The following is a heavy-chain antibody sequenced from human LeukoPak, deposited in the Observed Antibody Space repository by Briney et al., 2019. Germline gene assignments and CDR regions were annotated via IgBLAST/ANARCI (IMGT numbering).Heavy chain of an antibody. CDR2: INHSGST. CDR3: ARGSGWNFDY. CDR1: GGSFSGYY. J-gene: IGHJ4*02. D-gene: IGHD6-19*01. V-gene: IGHV4-34*01. Sequence: SETLSLTCAVYGGSFSGYYWGGFGQPPGKGLEWIGEINHSGSTNYNPSLKSRVTISVDTSKNQFSLKLSSVTAADTAVYYCARGSGWNFDYWGQGTLVTVSS.